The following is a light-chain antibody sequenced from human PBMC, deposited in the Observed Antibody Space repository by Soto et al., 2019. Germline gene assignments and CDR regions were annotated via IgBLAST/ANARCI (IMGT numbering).Light chain of an antibody. CDR1: QSVSVNS. CDR2: GAS. CDR3: QQYGSSLIT. V-gene: IGKV3-20*01. J-gene: IGKJ5*01. Sequence: EIVLTQSPGTLSLSPGERATLSCRASQSVSVNSLAWYQQKGGRAPRLLFYGASSRATGIPDRFSGSGSGTDFTLTISRLEPEDFAVYYCQQYGSSLITFGQGTRLEI.